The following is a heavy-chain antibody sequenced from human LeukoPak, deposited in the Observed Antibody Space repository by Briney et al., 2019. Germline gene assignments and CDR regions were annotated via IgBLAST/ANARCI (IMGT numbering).Heavy chain of an antibody. J-gene: IGHJ6*03. V-gene: IGHV4-59*12. CDR3: ARDLHDSSGYYSRYYYYYYMDV. D-gene: IGHD3-22*01. CDR1: GGSLSSYY. Sequence: SETLSLTCTVSGGSLSSYYWSWIRQPPGKGLEWIGYIYYSGSTNYNPSLKSRVTISVDTSKSQFSLKLRSVTAADTAVYYCARDLHDSSGYYSRYYYYYYMDVWGKGTTVTISS. CDR2: IYYSGST.